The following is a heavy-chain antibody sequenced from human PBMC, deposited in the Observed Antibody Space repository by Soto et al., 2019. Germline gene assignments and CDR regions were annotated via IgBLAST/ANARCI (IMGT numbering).Heavy chain of an antibody. Sequence: PSETLSLTCTVSGGSISSYYLSWIRQPPGKGLEWIGYIYYSGSTNYNPSLKSRVTISVDTSKNQFSLKLSSVTAADTAVYYCARVSGYSSSWYGTSRYFDYWGQGTLVTVSS. D-gene: IGHD6-13*01. CDR3: ARVSGYSSSWYGTSRYFDY. CDR2: IYYSGST. CDR1: GGSISSYY. V-gene: IGHV4-59*01. J-gene: IGHJ4*02.